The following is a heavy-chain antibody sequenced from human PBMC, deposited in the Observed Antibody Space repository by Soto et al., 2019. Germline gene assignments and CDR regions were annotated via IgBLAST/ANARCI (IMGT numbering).Heavy chain of an antibody. D-gene: IGHD6-13*01. CDR1: GGTFSSYA. V-gene: IGHV1-69*13. Sequence: PVKVSCKASGGTFSSYAISWVRQAPGQGLEWMGGIIPIFGTANYAQKFQGRVTITADESTSTAYMELSSLRSEDAAVYYCARESGIAAAARDYWGQGTLVTVSS. CDR3: ARESGIAAAARDY. J-gene: IGHJ4*02. CDR2: IIPIFGTA.